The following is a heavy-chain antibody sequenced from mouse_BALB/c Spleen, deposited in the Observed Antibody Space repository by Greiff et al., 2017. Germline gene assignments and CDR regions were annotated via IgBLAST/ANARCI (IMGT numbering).Heavy chain of an antibody. Sequence: EVMLVESGGGLVQPGGSRKLSCAASGFTFSSFGMHWVRQAPEKGLEWVAYISSGSSTIYYADTVKGRFTISRDNPKNTLFLQMTSLRSEDTAMYYCARGLLPAYWGQGTLVTVSA. CDR2: ISSGSSTI. CDR3: ARGLLPAY. CDR1: GFTFSSFG. V-gene: IGHV5-17*02. J-gene: IGHJ3*01. D-gene: IGHD2-3*01.